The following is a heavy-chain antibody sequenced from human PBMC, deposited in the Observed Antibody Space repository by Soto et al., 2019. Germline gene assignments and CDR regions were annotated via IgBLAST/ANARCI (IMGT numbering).Heavy chain of an antibody. V-gene: IGHV3-30*03. CDR3: VRDAGCTTTRSYQFDF. CDR2: ISSDGSKK. Sequence: QVQLVEFGGGVVQPGGSLRLSCAASGFIFSTYPMHWARQTPGQGLEWVAVISSDGSKKYYADSVRGRFSISRDNSKNTVYLQFNSLRVEDTAVYSCVRDAGCTTTRSYQFDFWGQGTLVTVFS. J-gene: IGHJ4*02. D-gene: IGHD2-8*01. CDR1: GFIFSTYP.